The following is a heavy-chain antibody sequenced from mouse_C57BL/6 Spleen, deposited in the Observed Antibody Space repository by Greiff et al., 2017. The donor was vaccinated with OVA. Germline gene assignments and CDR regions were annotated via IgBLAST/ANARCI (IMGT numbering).Heavy chain of an antibody. Sequence: QVQLQQSGAELVRPGASVKVSCKASGYAFTNYWIEWVKQRPGQGLEWIGVIHPGSGGTNYNEKFKGKATLTADKSSSTAYMQLISRTADDAAVYFCARGRGLLSGLDAMDYWGKGTSVTVSS. CDR2: IHPGSGGT. CDR1: GYAFTNYW. J-gene: IGHJ4*01. CDR3: ARGRGLLSGLDAMDY. V-gene: IGHV1-54*01. D-gene: IGHD3-1*01.